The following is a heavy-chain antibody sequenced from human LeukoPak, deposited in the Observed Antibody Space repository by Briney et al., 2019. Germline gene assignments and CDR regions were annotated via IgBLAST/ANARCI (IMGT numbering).Heavy chain of an antibody. J-gene: IGHJ4*02. CDR3: ARAYSSGWFYY. CDR1: GYTFTGYY. CDR2: INPNSGGT. D-gene: IGHD6-19*01. Sequence: ASVNVSCKASGYTFTGYYMHWVRQAPGQGLEWMGWINPNSGGTNYAQKFQGRVIMTRDTSISTAYMELSRLRSDDTAVYYCARAYSSGWFYYWGQGTLVTVSS. V-gene: IGHV1-2*02.